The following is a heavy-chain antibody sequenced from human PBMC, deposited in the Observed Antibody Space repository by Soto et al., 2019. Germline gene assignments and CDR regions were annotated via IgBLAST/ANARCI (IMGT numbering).Heavy chain of an antibody. CDR3: ARDRGYSGYGSLDY. Sequence: ASVKVSCKASGYTFTSCGISWVRQAPGQGLEWMGWISAYNGNTNYAQKLQGRVTMTTDTSTSTAYMELRSLRSDDTAVYYCARDRGYSGYGSLDYWGQGTLVTVSS. CDR2: ISAYNGNT. D-gene: IGHD5-12*01. V-gene: IGHV1-18*01. CDR1: GYTFTSCG. J-gene: IGHJ4*02.